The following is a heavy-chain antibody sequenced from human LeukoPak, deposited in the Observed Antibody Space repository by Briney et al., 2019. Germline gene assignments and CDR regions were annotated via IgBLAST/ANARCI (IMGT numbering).Heavy chain of an antibody. CDR1: GGSFSGYY. D-gene: IGHD3-10*01. V-gene: IGHV4-34*01. CDR2: INHSGST. J-gene: IGHJ4*02. CDR3: ARKGLLWFGELPFFDY. Sequence: SETLSLTRAVYGGSFSGYYWSWIRQPPGKGLEWIGEINHSGSTNYNPSLKSRVTISVDTSKNQFSLKLSPVTAADTAVYYCARKGLLWFGELPFFDYWGQGTLVTVSS.